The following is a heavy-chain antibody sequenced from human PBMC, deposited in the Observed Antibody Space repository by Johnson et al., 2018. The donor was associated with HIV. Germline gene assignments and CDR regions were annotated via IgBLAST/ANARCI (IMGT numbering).Heavy chain of an antibody. Sequence: VQLVESGGGLVQPGGSLRLSCAASGFTFSSYWMSWVRQAPGKGLEWVASIKQDGSEKYYVDSVKGRFTISRDNAKNSLYLQMNSLRAEDTAVYYCAKDRGSYYFYAFDIWGQGTMVTVSS. CDR2: IKQDGSEK. CDR1: GFTFSSYW. D-gene: IGHD1-26*01. J-gene: IGHJ3*02. V-gene: IGHV3-7*05. CDR3: AKDRGSYYFYAFDI.